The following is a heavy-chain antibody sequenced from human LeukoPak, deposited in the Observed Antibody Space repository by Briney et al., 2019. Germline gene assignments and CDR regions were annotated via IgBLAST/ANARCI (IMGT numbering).Heavy chain of an antibody. D-gene: IGHD1-1*01. Sequence: PSETLSLTCTVSGGSISSDYWTWIRKPAGKGLELIGRIYISGNAYYNPSLKSRVTMSLDTSKNRFSLNLSSVTAADTAVYYCARAKYTTLPSAFDVWGQGTMVTVSS. J-gene: IGHJ3*01. CDR2: IYISGNA. CDR1: GGSISSDY. CDR3: ARAKYTTLPSAFDV. V-gene: IGHV4-4*07.